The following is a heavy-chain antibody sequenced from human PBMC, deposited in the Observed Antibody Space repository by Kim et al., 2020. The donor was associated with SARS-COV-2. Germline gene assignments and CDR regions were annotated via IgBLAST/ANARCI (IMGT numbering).Heavy chain of an antibody. D-gene: IGHD5-12*01. CDR2: INPNSGGT. CDR3: AKAGNIVAYSFHYYYYMDV. Sequence: ASVKVSCKASGYTFTGYYMHWVRQAPGQGLEWMGRINPNSGGTNYAQKLQGRVTMTRDTSISTAYIELRRLRSDDTAVYYCAKAGNIVAYSFHYYYYMDVWGKGTTVTVSS. CDR1: GYTFTGYY. V-gene: IGHV1-2*06. J-gene: IGHJ6*03.